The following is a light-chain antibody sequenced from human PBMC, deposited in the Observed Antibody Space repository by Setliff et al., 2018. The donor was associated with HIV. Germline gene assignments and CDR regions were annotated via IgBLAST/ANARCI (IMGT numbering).Light chain of an antibody. CDR1: SSDVGGYSY. Sequence: QSVLTQPASVSGSPGQSITSSCTGTSSDVGGYSYVSWYQQHPGKAPKLIIYEVRNRPSGVSNRFSGSKSGNTASLTISGLQAEDEGDYYCSSYAITNTLPFGTGTKVTVL. V-gene: IGLV2-14*01. CDR3: SSYAITNTLP. CDR2: EVR. J-gene: IGLJ1*01.